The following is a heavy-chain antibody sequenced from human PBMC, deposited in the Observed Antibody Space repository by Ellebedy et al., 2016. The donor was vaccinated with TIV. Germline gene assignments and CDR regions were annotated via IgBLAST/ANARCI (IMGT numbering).Heavy chain of an antibody. CDR2: IKQDGSEK. Sequence: GGSLRLSCAASGFTFSSHWMSWVRQAPGKGLEWVDKIKQDGSEKYYVDSVKGRFTISRDNAKNTLYLEMNSLRAEDTAVYYCARVYSTTIEDWGQGTLVTVSS. J-gene: IGHJ4*02. V-gene: IGHV3-7*01. CDR3: ARVYSTTIED. CDR1: GFTFSSHW. D-gene: IGHD5-24*01.